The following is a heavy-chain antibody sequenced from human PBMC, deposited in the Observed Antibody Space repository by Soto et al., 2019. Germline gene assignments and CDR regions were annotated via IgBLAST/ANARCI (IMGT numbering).Heavy chain of an antibody. J-gene: IGHJ4*02. CDR3: ARDLVGLTHFDY. Sequence: QVQLQESGPGLVKPSETLSLTCTVSGDSISTYYWNSVRQPLGKGLEWIGYIYYLGRTNYNPSLRSRVIMSLDTSKNQISLNLNSVTAADTAVYYCARDLVGLTHFDYWGQGILVTVSS. V-gene: IGHV4-59*01. D-gene: IGHD2-8*02. CDR1: GDSISTYY. CDR2: IYYLGRT.